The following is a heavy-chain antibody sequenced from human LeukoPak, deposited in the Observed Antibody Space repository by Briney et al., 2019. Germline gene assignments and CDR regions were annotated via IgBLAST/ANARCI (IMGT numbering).Heavy chain of an antibody. CDR2: ISSSGSYI. Sequence: GGSLRLSCAASGFTFTTYSMNWVRQAPGKGLEWVSFISSSGSYIYYAGSVKGRFTISRDNAKNSLYLQMNSLRAEDTAVYYCVRDESSSWYVDYWGQGALVTVSS. CDR1: GFTFTTYS. V-gene: IGHV3-21*01. CDR3: VRDESSSWYVDY. J-gene: IGHJ4*02. D-gene: IGHD6-19*01.